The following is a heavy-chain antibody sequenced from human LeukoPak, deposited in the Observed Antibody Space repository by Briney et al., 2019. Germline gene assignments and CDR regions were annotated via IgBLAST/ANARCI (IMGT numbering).Heavy chain of an antibody. Sequence: PSETLSLTCAVSGGSISSGGYYWSWIRQHPGKGLEWIGYIYYSGSTYYNPSLKSRVTISVDTSKNQFSLKLSSVTAADTAVYYCARWGIAAAGSRGYFDYWGQGTLVTVSS. J-gene: IGHJ4*02. CDR3: ARWGIAAAGSRGYFDY. CDR2: IYYSGST. D-gene: IGHD6-13*01. CDR1: GGSISSGGYY. V-gene: IGHV4-31*11.